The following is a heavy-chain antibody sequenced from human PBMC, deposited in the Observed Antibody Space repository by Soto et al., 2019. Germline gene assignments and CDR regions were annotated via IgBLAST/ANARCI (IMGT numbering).Heavy chain of an antibody. D-gene: IGHD2-21*02. CDR1: GFTFSSYV. CDR2: ISYDGSNK. J-gene: IGHJ4*02. CDR3: ARDQGGKLIVLVTATGSLDY. V-gene: IGHV3-30*19. Sequence: GGSLSLSCAASGFTFSSYVMHLVSPAPSKGLEWVAVISYDGSNKYYADSVKGRFTISRDNSKNTLYLQMNSLRAEDTAVYYCARDQGGKLIVLVTATGSLDYWGQGTLVTVSS.